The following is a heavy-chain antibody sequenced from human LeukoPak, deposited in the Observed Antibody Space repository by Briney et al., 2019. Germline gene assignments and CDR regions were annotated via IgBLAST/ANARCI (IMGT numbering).Heavy chain of an antibody. Sequence: PGGSLRLSCAASGFTFSNYWMSWVRQAPGKGLEWVANIKQDGGEKYYVDSVKGRFTISRDNAKNSLYLQMNSLRAEDMAVYYCARVAVAASGAFDIWGQGTMVTVSS. CDR3: ARVAVAASGAFDI. J-gene: IGHJ3*02. CDR2: IKQDGGEK. D-gene: IGHD6-19*01. V-gene: IGHV3-7*01. CDR1: GFTFSNYW.